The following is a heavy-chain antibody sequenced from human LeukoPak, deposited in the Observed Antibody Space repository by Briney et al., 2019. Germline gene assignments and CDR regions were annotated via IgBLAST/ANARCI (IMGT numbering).Heavy chain of an antibody. J-gene: IGHJ6*03. CDR3: ARVVGLTGYSSNWYSGYYYYMDV. CDR1: GYTFTSYG. D-gene: IGHD6-13*01. V-gene: IGHV1-69*06. Sequence: GASVKVSCKASGYTFTSYGISWVRQTPGQGLEWMGGIIPIFGTTNYAQKFQDRVTITADKSTSTAYMKLSSLRSEDTAVYYCARVVGLTGYSSNWYSGYYYYMDVWGKGTTVTASS. CDR2: IIPIFGTT.